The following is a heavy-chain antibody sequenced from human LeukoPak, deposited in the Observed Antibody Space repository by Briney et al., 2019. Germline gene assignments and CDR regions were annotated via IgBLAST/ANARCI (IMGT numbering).Heavy chain of an antibody. CDR2: ISAYNGNT. Sequence: VASVKVSCKASGYTFTSYAMNWVRQAPGQGLEWMGWISAYNGNTNYAQKLQGRVTMTTDTSTSTAYMELRSLRSDDTAVYYCARCPPYCTNGVCLGTTKNWFDPWGQGTLVTVSS. V-gene: IGHV1-18*01. CDR3: ARCPPYCTNGVCLGTTKNWFDP. CDR1: GYTFTSYA. D-gene: IGHD2-8*01. J-gene: IGHJ5*02.